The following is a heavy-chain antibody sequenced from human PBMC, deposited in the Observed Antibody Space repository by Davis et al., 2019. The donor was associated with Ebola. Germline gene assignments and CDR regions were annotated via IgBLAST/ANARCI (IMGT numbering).Heavy chain of an antibody. D-gene: IGHD4-11*01. V-gene: IGHV1-8*02. CDR3: ARGGDDYSNWWFDP. CDR2: MNPNSGNT. Sequence: AASVKVSCKASGYTFTSYYMHWVRQAPGQGLEWMGWMNPNSGNTGYAQKFQGRVTMTRNTSISTAYMELSSLRSEDTAVYYCARGGDDYSNWWFDPWGQGTLVTVSS. J-gene: IGHJ5*02. CDR1: GYTFTSYY.